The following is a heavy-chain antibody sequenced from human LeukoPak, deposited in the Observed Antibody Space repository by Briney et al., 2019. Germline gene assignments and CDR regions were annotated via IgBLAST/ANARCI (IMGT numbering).Heavy chain of an antibody. J-gene: IGHJ5*02. V-gene: IGHV1-69*02. CDR1: GGTFTDYS. Sequence: ASVKVSFKAPGGTFTDYSISWVRQAPVQGLEWMGRIIPILDQVNYAPKFQDRVRFTADKPTTTADMELSSLKFEDTAVYYCVRSGYYYDWFAPWGKGTLVSVSS. CDR2: IIPILDQV. D-gene: IGHD3-22*01. CDR3: VRSGYYYDWFAP.